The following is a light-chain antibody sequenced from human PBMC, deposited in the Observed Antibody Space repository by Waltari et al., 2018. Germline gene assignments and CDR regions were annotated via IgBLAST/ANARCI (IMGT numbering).Light chain of an antibody. J-gene: IGKJ2*01. V-gene: IGKV3-20*01. CDR3: QHYGRTPPMYT. CDR1: QTVTSH. CDR2: AAS. Sequence: EIVLTQSPGTLSLSAGERATLPCRASQTVTSHLAWYQQKPGQAPRLLIYAASSRATGIPDRFSGSGSGTDFALTIIRLEPEDSAVYYCQHYGRTPPMYTFGQGTKLEIK.